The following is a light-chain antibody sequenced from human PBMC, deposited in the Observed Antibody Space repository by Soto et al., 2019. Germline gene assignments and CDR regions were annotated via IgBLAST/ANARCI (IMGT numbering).Light chain of an antibody. CDR2: AAS. Sequence: DIQKTQSPSSLSASVGDRVTVTCRASQSISTYLYWYQQKPGKAPKLLIYAASSLETGVPSRFSGSGSGTDFTLTISSLQPEDFATYFCQQSYTTPFTFGPGTKVDIK. V-gene: IGKV1-39*01. CDR1: QSISTY. CDR3: QQSYTTPFT. J-gene: IGKJ3*01.